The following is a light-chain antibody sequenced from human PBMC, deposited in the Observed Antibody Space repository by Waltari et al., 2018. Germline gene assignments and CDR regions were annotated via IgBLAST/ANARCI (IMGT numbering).Light chain of an antibody. CDR3: QQYGSSPWT. J-gene: IGKJ1*01. CDR2: GAS. Sequence: EIVLTQSPGTLSLSPGERATLPCRASQSFSSSYLAWYQQKPGQAPRVLTSGASNRASSIPDRFSGSVSGTDFTLTISRLEPEDFAVYYCQQYGSSPWTFGQGTKVEIK. V-gene: IGKV3-20*01. CDR1: QSFSSSY.